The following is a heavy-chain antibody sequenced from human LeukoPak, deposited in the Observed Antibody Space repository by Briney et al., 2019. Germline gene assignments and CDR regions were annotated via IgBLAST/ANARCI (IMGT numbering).Heavy chain of an antibody. CDR1: GGSISSSSYY. CDR3: ARAAYGSGSYYHWFDP. CDR2: IYYSGST. V-gene: IGHV4-39*07. D-gene: IGHD3-10*01. Sequence: SETLSLTCTVSGGSISSSSYYWGWIRQPPGKELEWIGSIYYSGSTYYNPSLKSRVTISVDTSKNQLSLKLSSVTAADTAVYYCARAAYGSGSYYHWFDPWGQGTLVTVSS. J-gene: IGHJ5*02.